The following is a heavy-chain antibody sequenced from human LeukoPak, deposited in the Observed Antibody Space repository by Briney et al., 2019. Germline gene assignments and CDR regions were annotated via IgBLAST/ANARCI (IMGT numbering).Heavy chain of an antibody. D-gene: IGHD5-24*01. CDR1: GFTFSSYA. CDR3: AKSRGDAYNSLDY. Sequence: GGSLRLSCAATGFTFSSYAMNWVRQAPGKGLQWVSAISGSGGSTYYLDSVKGRFTTSRDNSKNTLYLQMNSLGAEDTAVYYCAKSRGDAYNSLDYWGQGTLVTVSS. CDR2: ISGSGGST. J-gene: IGHJ4*02. V-gene: IGHV3-23*01.